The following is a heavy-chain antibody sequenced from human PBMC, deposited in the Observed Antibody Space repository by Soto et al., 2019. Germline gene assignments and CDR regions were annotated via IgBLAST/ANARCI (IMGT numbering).Heavy chain of an antibody. Sequence: GESLKISCKGSGYTFTTYWIGWVRQMPGKGLEWMGIIYPGDSDTTYSPSFQGQVTFSADKSISTAYLQWNSLKASDSAMYYCGRLDSSYYFDYWGQGTLVTVSS. V-gene: IGHV5-51*01. CDR3: GRLDSSYYFDY. CDR2: IYPGDSDT. D-gene: IGHD3-22*01. J-gene: IGHJ4*02. CDR1: GYTFTTYW.